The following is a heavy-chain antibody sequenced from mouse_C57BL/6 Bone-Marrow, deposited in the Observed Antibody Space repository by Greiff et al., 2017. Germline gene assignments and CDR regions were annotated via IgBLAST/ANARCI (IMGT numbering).Heavy chain of an antibody. CDR1: GFTFSNYW. CDR3: TNDGYFAWFAY. J-gene: IGHJ3*01. Sequence: EVKLVESGGGLVQPGGSMKLSCVASGFTFSNYWMNWVRQSPETGLEWVAQIRLKSDNYATHYAESVKGRFTISRDDSKSSVYLQMNNLRAEDTGIYYCTNDGYFAWFAYWGQGTLVTVSA. V-gene: IGHV6-3*01. CDR2: IRLKSDNYAT. D-gene: IGHD2-3*01.